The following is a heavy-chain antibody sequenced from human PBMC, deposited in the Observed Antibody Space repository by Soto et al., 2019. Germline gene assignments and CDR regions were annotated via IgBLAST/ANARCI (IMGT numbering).Heavy chain of an antibody. CDR2: ISVGGST. D-gene: IGHD3-22*01. J-gene: IGHJ5*02. CDR1: GGSIYTYY. Sequence: SETLSLTCNVSGGSIYTYYWNWIRQSPGKGLEWIGYISVGGSTYYNPSLKSRVTISVDTSKSQFSLKLSSVTAADTAVYYCARRDRSGFSYWLDTWGQGTLVTVSS. CDR3: ARRDRSGFSYWLDT. V-gene: IGHV4-59*06.